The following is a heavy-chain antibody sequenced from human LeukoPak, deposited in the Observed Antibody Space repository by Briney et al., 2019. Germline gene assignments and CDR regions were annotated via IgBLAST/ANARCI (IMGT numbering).Heavy chain of an antibody. Sequence: GASVKVSCKASGYTFTSYDINWVRQATGQGLEWMGWMNPNSGNTGYAQKFQGRVTMTRNTSISTAYMELSSLRSEDTAVYYCARSPDILTGEKFDYWGQGTLVTVSS. CDR1: GYTFTSYD. D-gene: IGHD3-9*01. V-gene: IGHV1-8*01. CDR3: ARSPDILTGEKFDY. CDR2: MNPNSGNT. J-gene: IGHJ4*02.